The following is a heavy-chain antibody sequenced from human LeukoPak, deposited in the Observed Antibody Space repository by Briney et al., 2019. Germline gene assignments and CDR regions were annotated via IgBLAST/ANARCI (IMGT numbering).Heavy chain of an antibody. J-gene: IGHJ3*02. CDR1: GFTFSDYA. Sequence: GTSLRLSCAASGFTFSDYAIHWVRQAPGKGLEWVAVISYDGSNTKYADSLKGRFTISRDNAKNSLYLQMNSLRAEDTAVYYCARGGTYYYGPFDIWGQGTMVTVSS. D-gene: IGHD3-10*01. CDR3: ARGGTYYYGPFDI. V-gene: IGHV3-30*04. CDR2: ISYDGSNT.